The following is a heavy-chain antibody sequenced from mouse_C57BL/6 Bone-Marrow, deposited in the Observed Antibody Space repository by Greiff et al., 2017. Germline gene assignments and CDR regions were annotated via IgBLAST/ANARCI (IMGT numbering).Heavy chain of an antibody. J-gene: IGHJ1*03. CDR1: GYTFTSSW. CDR2: IHPNSGST. D-gene: IGHD1-1*01. V-gene: IGHV1-64*01. CDR3: AREENYYGSGWYFDV. Sequence: QVQLQQPGAELVKPGASVQLSCKASGYTFTSSWMHWVKQRPGQGLEWIGMIHPNSGSTNYNEKFKSKATLTVDNSSSTAYMQLSSLTSEDSAVYYCAREENYYGSGWYFDVWGTGTTVTVSS.